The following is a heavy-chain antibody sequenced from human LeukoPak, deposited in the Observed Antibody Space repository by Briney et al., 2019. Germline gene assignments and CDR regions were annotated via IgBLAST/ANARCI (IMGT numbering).Heavy chain of an antibody. CDR3: VRSGLRPLDS. J-gene: IGHJ4*02. V-gene: IGHV3-21*06. Sequence: PGGSLRLSCAASGFTFSSYGMNWVRQAPGKGLEWVSSVSSTSINIDYADSVKGRFTISRDNAKNSVSLQMNSLRVEDTAVYYCVRSGLRPLDSWGQGTLVAVSS. CDR1: GFTFSSYG. CDR2: VSSTSINI. D-gene: IGHD4-17*01.